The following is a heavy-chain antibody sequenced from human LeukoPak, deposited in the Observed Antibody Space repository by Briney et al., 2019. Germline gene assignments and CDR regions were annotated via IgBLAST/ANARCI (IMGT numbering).Heavy chain of an antibody. V-gene: IGHV3-23*01. Sequence: GGSLRLSCAASGFTFSSYAMSWVRQAPGKGLEWVSAISGSGGSTYYADSVKGRFTISRDNSKNTLYLQMNSLRAEDTAVYYCAKWGYYDFWSGYNNWSDPWGRGTLVTVSS. D-gene: IGHD3-3*01. CDR1: GFTFSSYA. CDR2: ISGSGGST. J-gene: IGHJ5*02. CDR3: AKWGYYDFWSGYNNWSDP.